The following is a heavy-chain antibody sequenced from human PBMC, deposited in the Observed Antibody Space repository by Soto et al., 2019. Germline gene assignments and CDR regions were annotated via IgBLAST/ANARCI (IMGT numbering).Heavy chain of an antibody. Sequence: PSETLSLTCTVSGGSISSGDYYWSWIRQPPGKGLEWIGYIYYSGSTYYNPSLKSRVTISVDTSKNQFSLKLSSVTAADTAVCYCARQHLWFGSPYYFDYWGQGTLVTVSS. CDR3: ARQHLWFGSPYYFDY. D-gene: IGHD3-10*01. CDR1: GGSISSGDYY. V-gene: IGHV4-30-4*01. CDR2: IYYSGST. J-gene: IGHJ4*02.